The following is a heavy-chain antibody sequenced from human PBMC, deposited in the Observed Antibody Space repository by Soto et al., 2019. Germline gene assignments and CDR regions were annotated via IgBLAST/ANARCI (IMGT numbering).Heavy chain of an antibody. Sequence: ASVKVSCKASGYTFTSYGISWVRQAPGQGLEWMGWISAYNGNTNYAQKLQGRVTVTTDTSTSTAYMELRSLRSDDAAVYYCAREREPPYYDFWSGYSQVGGYYYYGMDVWGQGTTVTVSS. CDR3: AREREPPYYDFWSGYSQVGGYYYYGMDV. D-gene: IGHD3-3*01. CDR2: ISAYNGNT. V-gene: IGHV1-18*01. J-gene: IGHJ6*02. CDR1: GYTFTSYG.